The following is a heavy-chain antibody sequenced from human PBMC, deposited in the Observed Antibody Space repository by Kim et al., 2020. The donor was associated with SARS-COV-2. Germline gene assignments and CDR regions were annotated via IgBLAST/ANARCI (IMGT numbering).Heavy chain of an antibody. J-gene: IGHJ6*01. D-gene: IGHD3-10*01. CDR2: ISYDGSNK. CDR1: GFTFSSYA. V-gene: IGHV3-30*04. CDR3: ARDPYYYGSGSSYYYYG. Sequence: GGSLRLSCAASGFTFSSYAMHWVRQAPGKGLEWVAVISYDGSNKYYADSVKGRFTISRDNSKNTLYLQMNSLRAEDTAVYYCARDPYYYGSGSSYYYYG.